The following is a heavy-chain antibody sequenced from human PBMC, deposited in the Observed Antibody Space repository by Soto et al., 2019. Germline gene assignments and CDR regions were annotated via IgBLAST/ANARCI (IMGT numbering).Heavy chain of an antibody. Sequence: PGGSLRLSCAASGFTFSDYYMSWIRQAPGKGLEWVSYISSSSSYTNYADSVKGRFTISRDNAKNSLYLQMNSLRAEDTAVYYCARDHYGNGIYYYYGMDVWGQGTTVTVSS. CDR2: ISSSSSYT. CDR3: ARDHYGNGIYYYYGMDV. V-gene: IGHV3-11*06. J-gene: IGHJ6*02. CDR1: GFTFSDYY. D-gene: IGHD4-4*01.